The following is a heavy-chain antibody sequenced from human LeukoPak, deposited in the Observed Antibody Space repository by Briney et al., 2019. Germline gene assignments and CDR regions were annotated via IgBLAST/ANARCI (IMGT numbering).Heavy chain of an antibody. V-gene: IGHV4-39*01. Sequence: PSETLSPTCTVSGGSISSSSYYWGWIRQPPGKGLEWIGSIYYSGSTYYNPSLKSRVTISVDTSKNQFSLKLSSVTAADTAVYYCASPGSLGDYWGQGTLVTVSS. CDR3: ASPGSLGDY. CDR2: IYYSGST. J-gene: IGHJ4*02. D-gene: IGHD3-16*01. CDR1: GGSISSSSYY.